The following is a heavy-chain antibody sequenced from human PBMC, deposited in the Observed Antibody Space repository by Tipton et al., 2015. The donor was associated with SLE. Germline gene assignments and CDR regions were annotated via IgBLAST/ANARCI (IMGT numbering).Heavy chain of an antibody. Sequence: TLSLTCTVSGGSISSSGYWWGWIRQPPGKGLEWIGSIYFSGSTYYNPSLKSRVTISRDTSKNQFSLKLSSVTAADTAVYYCARDPVAARDAFDVWGQGTMVTVSS. D-gene: IGHD6-6*01. J-gene: IGHJ3*01. CDR3: ARDPVAARDAFDV. V-gene: IGHV4-39*07. CDR2: IYFSGST. CDR1: GGSISSSGYW.